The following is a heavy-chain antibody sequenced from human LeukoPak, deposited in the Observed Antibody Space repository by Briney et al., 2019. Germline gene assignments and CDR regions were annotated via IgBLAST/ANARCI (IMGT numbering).Heavy chain of an antibody. J-gene: IGHJ4*02. CDR3: ARHSYYYGSGIDY. V-gene: IGHV5-51*01. D-gene: IGHD3-10*01. CDR2: IYPGDSDT. Sequence: GESLKISGKGSGYSFTSYWIGWVRQMPGKGLEWMGIIYPGDSDTRYSPSFQGQVTISADKSISTAYLQWSSLKASDTATYYCARHSYYYGSGIDYWGQGTLVTVSS. CDR1: GYSFTSYW.